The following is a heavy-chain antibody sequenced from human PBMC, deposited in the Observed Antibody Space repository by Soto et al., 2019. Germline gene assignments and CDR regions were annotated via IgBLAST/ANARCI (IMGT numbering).Heavy chain of an antibody. V-gene: IGHV4-31*03. CDR2: IYYSGST. CDR1: GGSISSGGYY. CDR3: AREPALTVVGAFDI. Sequence: QVQLQESGPGLVKPSQTLSLTCTVSGGSISSGGYYWSWIRQHPGKGLEWIGYIYYSGSTYYNPSLKSRVTISVDTSKNQFSLKLSSVTAADTTVYYCAREPALTVVGAFDIWGQGTMVTVSS. J-gene: IGHJ3*02. D-gene: IGHD4-17*01.